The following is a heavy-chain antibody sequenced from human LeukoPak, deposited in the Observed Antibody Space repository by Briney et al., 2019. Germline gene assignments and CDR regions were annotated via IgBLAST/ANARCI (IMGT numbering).Heavy chain of an antibody. J-gene: IGHJ5*02. CDR2: INPNSAGT. V-gene: IGHV1-2*02. CDR3: ARDNVSSGYSFDP. CDR1: GYTFTSYY. Sequence: ASVKVSCKTSGYTFTSYYIHWVRQAPGQGLEWMGWINPNSAGTHYAQKFQGRVTMTTDTSINTAYMELSRLRSDDTAMYYCARDNVSSGYSFDPWGQGTLVTVSS. D-gene: IGHD5-12*01.